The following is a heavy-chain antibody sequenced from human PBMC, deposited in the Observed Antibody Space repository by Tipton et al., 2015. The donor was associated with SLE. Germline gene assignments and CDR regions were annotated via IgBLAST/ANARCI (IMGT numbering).Heavy chain of an antibody. V-gene: IGHV3-23*01. Sequence: SLRLSCAASGFTFSSYAMSWVRQAPGKGLEWVSAISGSGGSTYYADSVKGRFTISRDNSKNTLYLQMNSLRAEDTAVYYCAKGRVLVVYALDAFDIGGQGTMVTVSS. CDR3: AKGRVLVVYALDAFDI. CDR1: GFTFSSYA. D-gene: IGHD2-8*02. J-gene: IGHJ3*02. CDR2: ISGSGGST.